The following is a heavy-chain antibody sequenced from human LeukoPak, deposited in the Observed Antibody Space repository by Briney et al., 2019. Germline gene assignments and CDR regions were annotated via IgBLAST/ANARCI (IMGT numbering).Heavy chain of an antibody. D-gene: IGHD1-1*01. J-gene: IGHJ4*02. CDR2: ISSSGSTI. CDR3: ARKLTGTTYFDC. V-gene: IGHV3-48*03. Sequence: QPGGSLRLSCAASGFTFSSYEMTWVRQAPGKGLEWVSYISSSGSTIYYADSVKGRFTISRDSAKNSVYLRMNSLRAEDTALYYCARKLTGTTYFDCWGQGTLVTVSS. CDR1: GFTFSSYE.